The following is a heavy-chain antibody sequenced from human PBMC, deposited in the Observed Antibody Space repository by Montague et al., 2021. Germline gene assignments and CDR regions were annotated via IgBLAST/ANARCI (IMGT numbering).Heavy chain of an antibody. D-gene: IGHD3-10*01. V-gene: IGHV4-34*01. CDR2: INHSGRA. Sequence: SETLSLTCAVYGGSFSDYFWSWIRQSPGKGLEWIGEINHSGRANYNPSLKSRVTISVDTSENQFSLKLTSVTAADTAVYYRPRGVRPTIREVLGVPTSWFDPWGQGTLVTASS. J-gene: IGHJ5*02. CDR3: PRGVRPTIREVLGVPTSWFDP. CDR1: GGSFSDYF.